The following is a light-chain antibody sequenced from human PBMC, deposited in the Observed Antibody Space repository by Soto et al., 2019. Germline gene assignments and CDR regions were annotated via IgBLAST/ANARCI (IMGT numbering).Light chain of an antibody. Sequence: ELTYPGPMSVAPRQTASITSEGHNIRSKTVHWYPQPQAQAPVLVVDDDGDGRSAIPERFSGYNSGNTATLTISRDEAADEADYYCQVWDSITDHSVFGTGTKVTVL. CDR3: QVWDSITDHSV. J-gene: IGLJ1*01. CDR2: DDG. V-gene: IGLV3-21*02. CDR1: NIRSKT.